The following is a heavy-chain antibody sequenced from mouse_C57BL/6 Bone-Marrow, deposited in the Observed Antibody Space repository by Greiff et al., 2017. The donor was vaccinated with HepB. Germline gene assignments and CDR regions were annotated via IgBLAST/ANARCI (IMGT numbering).Heavy chain of an antibody. D-gene: IGHD1-1*01. CDR3: AREGVYYDGSSYVKWYFDV. Sequence: EVQLQQSGPVLVKPGASVKMSCKASGYTFTDYYMNWVKQSHGKSLEWIGVINPYNGGTSYNQKFKGKATLTVYKSSSTAYMELNSLTSEDSAVYYCAREGVYYDGSSYVKWYFDVWGTGTTVTVSS. CDR1: GYTFTDYY. V-gene: IGHV1-19*01. J-gene: IGHJ1*03. CDR2: INPYNGGT.